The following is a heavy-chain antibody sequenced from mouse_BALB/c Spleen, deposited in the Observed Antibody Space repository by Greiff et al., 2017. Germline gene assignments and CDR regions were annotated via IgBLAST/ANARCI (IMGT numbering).Heavy chain of an antibody. D-gene: IGHD1-1*01. Sequence: DVKLVESGGGLVQPGGSRKLSCAASGFTFSSFGMHWVRQAPEKGLEWVAYISSGSSTIYYADTVKGRFTISRDNPKNTLFLQMTSLRSEDTAMYYCARSHYYGSTYFDYWGQGTTLTVSS. J-gene: IGHJ2*01. CDR1: GFTFSSFG. CDR2: ISSGSSTI. CDR3: ARSHYYGSTYFDY. V-gene: IGHV5-17*02.